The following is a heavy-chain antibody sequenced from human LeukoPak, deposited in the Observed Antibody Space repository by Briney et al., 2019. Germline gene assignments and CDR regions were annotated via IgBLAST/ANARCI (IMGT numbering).Heavy chain of an antibody. Sequence: SETLSLTCTVSGGAISSYYWSWIRQPPGKGPEWSGYIYYSGSTNYNPSLKSRVTTSVDTSKNQFSLKLSSVTAADTAVYYCAREVYHYDSSGYYIDYWGQGTLVTVSS. D-gene: IGHD3-22*01. CDR3: AREVYHYDSSGYYIDY. J-gene: IGHJ4*02. CDR2: IYYSGST. V-gene: IGHV4-59*01. CDR1: GGAISSYY.